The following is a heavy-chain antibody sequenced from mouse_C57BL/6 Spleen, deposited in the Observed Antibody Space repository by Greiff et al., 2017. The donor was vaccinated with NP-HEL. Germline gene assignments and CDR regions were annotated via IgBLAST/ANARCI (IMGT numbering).Heavy chain of an antibody. Sequence: EVKVVESEGGLVQPGSSMKLSCTASGFTFSDYYMAWVRQVPEKGLEWVANINYDGSSTYYLDSLKSRFIISRDNAKNILYLQMSSLKSEDTATYYCARVRSHWYFDVWGTGTTVTVSS. CDR3: ARVRSHWYFDV. CDR1: GFTFSDYY. V-gene: IGHV5-16*01. J-gene: IGHJ1*03. D-gene: IGHD1-1*01. CDR2: INYDGSST.